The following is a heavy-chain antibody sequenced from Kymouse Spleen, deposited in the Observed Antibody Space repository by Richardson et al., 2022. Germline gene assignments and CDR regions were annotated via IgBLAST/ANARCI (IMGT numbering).Heavy chain of an antibody. D-gene: IGHD3-3*01. Sequence: QVQLQESGPGLVKPSETLSLTCTVSGGSVSSGSYYWSWIRQPPGKGLEWIGYIYYSGSTNYNPSLKSRVTISVDTSKNQFSLKLSSVTAADTAVYYCARAFGVVKGNWFDPWGQGTLVTVSS. V-gene: IGHV4-61*01. J-gene: IGHJ5*02. CDR1: GGSVSSGSYY. CDR3: ARAFGVVKGNWFDP. CDR2: IYYSGST.